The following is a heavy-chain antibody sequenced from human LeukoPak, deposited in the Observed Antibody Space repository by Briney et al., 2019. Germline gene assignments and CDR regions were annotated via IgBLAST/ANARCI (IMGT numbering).Heavy chain of an antibody. V-gene: IGHV3-11*01. CDR1: GFTFSDYY. J-gene: IGHJ4*02. CDR3: AKGDGGKWELLFEIPLFDY. D-gene: IGHD1-26*01. CDR2: ISSSGSTI. Sequence: AGGSLRLSCAASGFTFSDYYMSWIRQAPGKGLEWVSYISSSGSTIYYADSVKGRFTISRDNAKNSLYLQMNSLRAEDTAVYYCAKGDGGKWELLFEIPLFDYWGQGTLVTVSS.